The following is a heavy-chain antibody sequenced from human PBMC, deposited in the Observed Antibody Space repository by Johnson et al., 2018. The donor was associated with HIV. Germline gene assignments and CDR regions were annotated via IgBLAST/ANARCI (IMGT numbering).Heavy chain of an antibody. J-gene: IGHJ3*02. Sequence: VQLVESGGGLVQPGRSLRLSCTASGFTFSSYGMHWVRQAPGKGLAWVAFIRYDGSNKYYADSVKGRFTITRDNVKNSLYMQMNSLRVEDTAVYFCARDYRGAFDIWGQGTMVTVSS. D-gene: IGHD4-11*01. CDR1: GFTFSSYG. CDR3: ARDYRGAFDI. V-gene: IGHV3-30*02. CDR2: IRYDGSNK.